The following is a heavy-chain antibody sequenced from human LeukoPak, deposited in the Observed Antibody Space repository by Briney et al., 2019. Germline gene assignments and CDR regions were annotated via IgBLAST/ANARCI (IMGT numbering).Heavy chain of an antibody. D-gene: IGHD1-26*01. CDR3: AKAHSGSFYSGIH. CDR2: ISGGGDIT. CDR1: GFTFSSYA. J-gene: IGHJ4*02. Sequence: PGGSLRLSCAASGFTFSSYAMNWVRQAPGKGLEWVSAISGGGDITYYAGSVKGRFTVSRDNSKNTLYLQVSSLRADDTAVYYCAKAHSGSFYSGIHRGQGTLVTVSS. V-gene: IGHV3-23*01.